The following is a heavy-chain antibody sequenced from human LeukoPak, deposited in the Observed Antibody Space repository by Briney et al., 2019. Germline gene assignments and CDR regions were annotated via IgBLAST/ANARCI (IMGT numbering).Heavy chain of an antibody. CDR3: ARDFDALDI. Sequence: GGSLRLSCAASGFTFSRFWMHWVCQAPGKGLVWVSRINRDGSSINYADSVKGRFTISRDNAKNTLYLQMNSLRAEDTAVYYCARDFDALDIWGQGTMVTVSS. CDR2: INRDGSSI. CDR1: GFTFSRFW. J-gene: IGHJ3*02. V-gene: IGHV3-74*01.